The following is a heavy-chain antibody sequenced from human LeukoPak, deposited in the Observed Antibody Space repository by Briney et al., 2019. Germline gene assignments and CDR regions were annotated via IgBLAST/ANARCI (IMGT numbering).Heavy chain of an antibody. CDR3: AKYSDSYSSGWPPYDY. Sequence: ASVKVSCKVSGYTLTELSMHWVRQAPGKGLDWMGGFDPEDGETIYAQKFQGRVTMTEDTSADTAYMELSSLRSEDTAVYYCAKYSDSYSSGWPPYDYWDQGTLVAVSS. V-gene: IGHV1-24*01. CDR1: GYTLTELS. D-gene: IGHD6-19*01. CDR2: FDPEDGET. J-gene: IGHJ4*02.